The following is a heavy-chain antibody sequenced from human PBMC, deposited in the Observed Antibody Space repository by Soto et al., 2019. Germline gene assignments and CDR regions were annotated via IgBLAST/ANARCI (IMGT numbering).Heavy chain of an antibody. J-gene: IGHJ6*02. Sequence: EVRLVESGGGLVQPGGSLRLSCAASGFTFSSYWMHWVRQAPGKGLVWVSRINNDGSGTHYADSVKGRFTISRDNAKNTLYLQMNRLRAEDAAVYYCARGPVAVDYGMDVWGQGTTVTVSS. CDR3: ARGPVAVDYGMDV. CDR1: GFTFSSYW. CDR2: INNDGSGT. D-gene: IGHD2-15*01. V-gene: IGHV3-74*01.